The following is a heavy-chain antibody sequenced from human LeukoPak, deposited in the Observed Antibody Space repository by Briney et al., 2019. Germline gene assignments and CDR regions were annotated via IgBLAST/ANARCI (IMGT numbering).Heavy chain of an antibody. D-gene: IGHD2-2*01. CDR2: INSDGSST. CDR3: ARGGSVKYSTHGGFDY. J-gene: IGHJ4*02. V-gene: IGHV3-74*01. Sequence: GGSLRLSCAASGFSFSTTWMHWVRQAPGKGLVWVSRINSDGSSTIYADSVKGRFTISRDNAKNTLYLQMNSLRVEDTAVYYCARGGSVKYSTHGGFDYWGQGTLVTVSS. CDR1: GFSFSTTW.